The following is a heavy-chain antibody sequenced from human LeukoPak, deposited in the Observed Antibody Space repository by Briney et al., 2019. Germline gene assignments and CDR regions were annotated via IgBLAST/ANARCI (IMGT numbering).Heavy chain of an antibody. CDR2: ISAYNGHT. Sequence: ASVKASCKASGYTFTNFGFSWVRQAPGQGLEWMGWISAYNGHTNYAHKFQGRVTMTTDTSTSTAYMELRSLRSDDTAVYYCARGKDMGAVAGTFDFWGQGTLVTVSS. CDR1: GYTFTNFG. D-gene: IGHD6-19*01. V-gene: IGHV1-18*01. J-gene: IGHJ4*02. CDR3: ARGKDMGAVAGTFDF.